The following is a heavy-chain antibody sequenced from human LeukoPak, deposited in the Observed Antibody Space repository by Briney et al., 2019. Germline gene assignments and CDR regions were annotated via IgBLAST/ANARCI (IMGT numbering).Heavy chain of an antibody. CDR2: IRSKAYGGTT. D-gene: IGHD3-3*01. J-gene: IGHJ6*03. CDR1: GFTFGDYA. Sequence: GGSLRLSCTASGFTFGDYAMSWVRQAPGKGLEWVGFIRSKAYGGTTEYAASVKGRFTISRDDSKSIAYLQMNSLKTEDTAVYYCTRCNYDFWSDSPGYYYMDVWGKGTTVTVSS. V-gene: IGHV3-49*04. CDR3: TRCNYDFWSDSPGYYYMDV.